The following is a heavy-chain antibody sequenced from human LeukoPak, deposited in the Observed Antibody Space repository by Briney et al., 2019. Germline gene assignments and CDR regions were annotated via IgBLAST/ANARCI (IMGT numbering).Heavy chain of an antibody. V-gene: IGHV1-18*01. CDR2: ISAYNGNT. CDR1: GYTFTSYG. J-gene: IGHJ3*02. Sequence: ASVKASCKASGYTFTSYGISRVRQAPGQGLEWMGWISAYNGNTNYAQKLQGRVTMTTDTSTSTAYMELRSLRSDETAVYYCARGRKNYYDRSGYYTDAFDIWGQGTMVTLSS. D-gene: IGHD3-22*01. CDR3: ARGRKNYYDRSGYYTDAFDI.